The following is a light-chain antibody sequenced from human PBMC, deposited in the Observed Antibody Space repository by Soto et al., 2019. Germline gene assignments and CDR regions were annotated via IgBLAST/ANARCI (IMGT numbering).Light chain of an antibody. V-gene: IGKV3-11*01. Sequence: EIVLTQSPATLSLSPGERATLSCRASQSVGGHLAWYQQKPGQAPRLLIYDASDRATGIPARFSGSGSETDFTLTISSLEPDDFAVYYCQQRNNWPPSITLGQGTRLGIK. CDR1: QSVGGH. CDR2: DAS. J-gene: IGKJ5*01. CDR3: QQRNNWPPSIT.